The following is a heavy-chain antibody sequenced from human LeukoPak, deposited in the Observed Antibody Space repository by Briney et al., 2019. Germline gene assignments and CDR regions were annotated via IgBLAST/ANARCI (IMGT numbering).Heavy chain of an antibody. CDR3: ATFRSIDP. J-gene: IGHJ5*02. V-gene: IGHV1-69*04. CDR1: GGTFSSFA. CDR2: IIPSLGIS. Sequence: ASVKVSCKASGGTFSSFAMNWVRQAPGQGLEWMARIIPSLGISKYAEKFQGRVTLTADTSSTTASMQLSSLTSDDTAVYYCATFRSIDPWGQGTLVTVSS. D-gene: IGHD6-6*01.